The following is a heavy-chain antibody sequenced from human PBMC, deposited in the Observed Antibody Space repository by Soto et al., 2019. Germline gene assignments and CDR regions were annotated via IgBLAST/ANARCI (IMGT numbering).Heavy chain of an antibody. V-gene: IGHV2-5*02. J-gene: IGHJ4*02. Sequence: QITLKESGPTLVKPTQTLTLTCTFSGFSLSTSGVGVGWIRQPPGKALEWLALIYWDDDKSYSPALKSRVTITKDTSKNQVVLTMTNMDPVDTATYYCAHRGYNSVWSFFDYCGQGTLVTVSS. CDR1: GFSLSTSGVG. D-gene: IGHD6-19*01. CDR3: AHRGYNSVWSFFDY. CDR2: IYWDDDK.